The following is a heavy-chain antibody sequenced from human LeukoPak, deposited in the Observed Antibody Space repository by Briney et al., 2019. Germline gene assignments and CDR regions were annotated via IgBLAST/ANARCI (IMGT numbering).Heavy chain of an antibody. CDR3: ASYYDILTGYNNWLDP. J-gene: IGHJ5*02. CDR2: IYYSGST. Sequence: PSETLSLTCTVSGGSISSSSYYWGWIRQPPGKGLEWIGSIYYSGSTYYNPSLKSRVTISVDTSKNQFSLKLSSVTAADTAVYYCASYYDILTGYNNWLDPWGQGTLVTVSS. CDR1: GGSISSSSYY. V-gene: IGHV4-39*07. D-gene: IGHD3-9*01.